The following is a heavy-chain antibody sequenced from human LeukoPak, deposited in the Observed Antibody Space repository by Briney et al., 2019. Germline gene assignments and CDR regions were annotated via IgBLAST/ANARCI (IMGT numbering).Heavy chain of an antibody. D-gene: IGHD3-9*01. Sequence: PSETLSLTCTVSGGSISSYYWSWIRQPPGKGLEWIGYIYHSGSTNYNPSLKSRVTISVDTSKNQFSLKLSSVTAADTAVYYCARMSVILTGWGGFDYWGQGTLVTVSS. V-gene: IGHV4-59*08. CDR3: ARMSVILTGWGGFDY. J-gene: IGHJ4*02. CDR1: GGSISSYY. CDR2: IYHSGST.